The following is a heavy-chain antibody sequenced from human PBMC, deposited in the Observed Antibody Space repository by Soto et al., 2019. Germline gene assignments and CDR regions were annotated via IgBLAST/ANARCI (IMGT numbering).Heavy chain of an antibody. CDR3: ARDMCSSCYQDI. D-gene: IGHD6-6*01. V-gene: IGHV3-74*01. CDR1: GFTLSSYA. Sequence: PGGSLRLSCAASGFTLSSYAMSWVRQAPGKGLEWVSRINSDGSSTSYADSVKGRFTISRDNAKNTLYLQMNSLRAEDTAVYYCARDMCSSCYQDIWGQVTMVTVS. J-gene: IGHJ3*02. CDR2: INSDGSST.